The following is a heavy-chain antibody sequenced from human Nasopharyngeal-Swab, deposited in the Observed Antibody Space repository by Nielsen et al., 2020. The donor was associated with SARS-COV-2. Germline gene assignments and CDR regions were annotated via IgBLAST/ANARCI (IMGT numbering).Heavy chain of an antibody. CDR2: IWYDGSNK. CDR3: ARDVIAVAGTLNWFDP. Sequence: VRQAPVKGLEWVAVIWYDGSNKYYADSVKGRFTISRDNSKNTLYLQMNSLRAEDTAVYYCARDVIAVAGTLNWFDPWGQGTLVTVSS. J-gene: IGHJ5*02. D-gene: IGHD6-19*01. V-gene: IGHV3-33*01.